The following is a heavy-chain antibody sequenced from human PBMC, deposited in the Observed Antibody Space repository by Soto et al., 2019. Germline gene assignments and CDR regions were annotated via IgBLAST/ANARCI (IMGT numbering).Heavy chain of an antibody. Sequence: QVQLAESGGGVVQPGRSLRLSCAVSRFTFSYYGMHWVRQAPGKGLEWVALISYDGSKKEYGDSVKGRFTISRDNSKNTLYLQMNSLIEEDTAVYYCAKDREVGGVPDALDVWGQGTRVTVSS. J-gene: IGHJ3*01. CDR2: ISYDGSKK. CDR3: AKDREVGGVPDALDV. D-gene: IGHD3-10*01. V-gene: IGHV3-30*18. CDR1: RFTFSYYG.